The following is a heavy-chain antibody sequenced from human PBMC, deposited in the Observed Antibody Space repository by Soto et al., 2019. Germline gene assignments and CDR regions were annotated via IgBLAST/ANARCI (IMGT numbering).Heavy chain of an antibody. J-gene: IGHJ4*02. CDR1: GGSVNSDNFY. V-gene: IGHV4-61*01. Sequence: LSLTCTVSGGSVNSDNFYWSWIRQPPGRGLEWIGYIYYTGSTNYNPSLKSRVTISIDTSRNQFSLKLSSVTAADTAVYYCAREFSNSPEAFDSWGQGSLVTVSS. CDR3: AREFSNSPEAFDS. D-gene: IGHD6-6*01. CDR2: IYYTGST.